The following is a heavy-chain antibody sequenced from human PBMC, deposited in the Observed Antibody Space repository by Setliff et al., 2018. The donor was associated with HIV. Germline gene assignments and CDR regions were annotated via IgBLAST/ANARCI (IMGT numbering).Heavy chain of an antibody. Sequence: SETLSLTCTVSGGPFSSTSWSWIRQFPGQGLEWIGYIYYSGNTNYNPSLKSRVTISVDTSKNELSLRLSAVTAADSAVYYCARVGHTRGYGGYDVYYYYMDVWGEGTTVTVSS. D-gene: IGHD5-12*01. J-gene: IGHJ6*03. CDR3: ARVGHTRGYGGYDVYYYYMDV. CDR1: GGPFSSTS. V-gene: IGHV4-59*01. CDR2: IYYSGNT.